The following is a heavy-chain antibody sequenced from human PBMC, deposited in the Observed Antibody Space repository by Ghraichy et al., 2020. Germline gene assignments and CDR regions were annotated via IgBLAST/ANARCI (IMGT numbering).Heavy chain of an antibody. V-gene: IGHV3-21*01. Sequence: GGSLRLSCAASGFTFSNYSVNWVRQAPGKGLEWVSSIPPSTSYIYYADSVKGRFTISRDNAKNSLYLQMNSLRAEDTAVYYCARGVQNYYDFRSGPFDSWGQGTPVTVSS. CDR1: GFTFSNYS. CDR3: ARGVQNYYDFRSGPFDS. J-gene: IGHJ4*02. CDR2: IPPSTSYI. D-gene: IGHD3-3*01.